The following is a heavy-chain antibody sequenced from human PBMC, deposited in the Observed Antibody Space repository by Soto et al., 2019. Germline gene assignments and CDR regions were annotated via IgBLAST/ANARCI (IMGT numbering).Heavy chain of an antibody. CDR2: ISGSGGST. J-gene: IGHJ4*02. V-gene: IGHV3-23*01. CDR1: GFIFSNFA. Sequence: GGSLRRSCAASGFIFSNFAMNWVRQAPGKGLEWVSVISGSGGSTYYADSVKGRFTISRDNSKNTLYLQMNSLRAEDTVVYYCAKDVAAITMVRGVIITPYYFDYWGQGTLVTVSS. D-gene: IGHD3-10*01. CDR3: AKDVAAITMVRGVIITPYYFDY.